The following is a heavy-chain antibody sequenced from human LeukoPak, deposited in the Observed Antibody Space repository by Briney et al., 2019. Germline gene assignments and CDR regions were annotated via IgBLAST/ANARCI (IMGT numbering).Heavy chain of an antibody. D-gene: IGHD5-18*01. CDR3: ARDRGYSYGSRPYYYYYMDV. V-gene: IGHV1-2*02. Sequence: GASVKVSCKASGYTFTGYYMHWVRQAPGQGLEWMGWINPNSGGTNYAQKFQGRVTMTRDTSISTAYMELSRLRSDDTAVYYCARDRGYSYGSRPYYYYYMDVWGKGTTVTVSS. J-gene: IGHJ6*03. CDR1: GYTFTGYY. CDR2: INPNSGGT.